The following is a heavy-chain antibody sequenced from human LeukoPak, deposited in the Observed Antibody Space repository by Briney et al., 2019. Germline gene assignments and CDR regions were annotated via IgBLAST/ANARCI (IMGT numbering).Heavy chain of an antibody. V-gene: IGHV1-8*02. CDR2: INPNSGGT. D-gene: IGHD3-3*01. CDR3: ARGGSYYDFWSGPSSLCYFDY. CDR1: GGTFSSYA. Sequence: ASVKVSCKASGGTFSSYAISWVRQAPGQGLEWMGWINPNSGGTNYAQKFQGRVTMTRNTSISTAYMELSSLRSEDTAVYYCARGGSYYDFWSGPSSLCYFDYWGQGTLVTVSS. J-gene: IGHJ4*02.